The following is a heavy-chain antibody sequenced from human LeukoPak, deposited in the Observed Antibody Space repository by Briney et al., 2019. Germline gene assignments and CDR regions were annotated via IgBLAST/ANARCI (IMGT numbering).Heavy chain of an antibody. D-gene: IGHD5-12*01. CDR3: AGYDYGRSGFDY. CDR1: GFTVSTNY. Sequence: GGSLRLSCAASGFTVSTNYMTWVRQAPGKGLEGVSVIYIGGTTYYADPVKGRFGISRDNSKNTLYLQMNSLRAEDAAGYYCAGYDYGRSGFDYWGQGTLVTVSS. CDR2: IYIGGTT. V-gene: IGHV3-66*01. J-gene: IGHJ4*02.